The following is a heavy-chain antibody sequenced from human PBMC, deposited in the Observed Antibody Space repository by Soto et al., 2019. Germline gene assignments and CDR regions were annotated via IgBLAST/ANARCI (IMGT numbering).Heavy chain of an antibody. CDR2: INAGNGNT. Sequence: QVQLVQSGAEVKKPGASVKVSCKASGYTFTSYAMHWVRQAPGQRLEWMGWINAGNGNTKYSQKFQGRVTITRDTSASTAYMELSSLRSEDTAVYYCARYRSDYVDSTGTNWFDPWGQGTLVTVSS. J-gene: IGHJ5*02. D-gene: IGHD4-17*01. CDR3: ARYRSDYVDSTGTNWFDP. CDR1: GYTFTSYA. V-gene: IGHV1-3*01.